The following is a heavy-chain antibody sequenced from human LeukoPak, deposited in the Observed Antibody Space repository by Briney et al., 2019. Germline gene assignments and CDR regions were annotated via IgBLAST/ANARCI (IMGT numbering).Heavy chain of an antibody. CDR3: ASGGDYGDYATDYYYGMGV. CDR1: GGSISSYY. Sequence: PSETLSLTCTVSGGSISSYYWSWIRQPPGKGLEWIGYIYYSGSTNYNPSLKSRVTISVDTSKNQFSLKLSSVTAADTAVYYCASGGDYGDYATDYYYGMGVWGQGTTVTVSS. D-gene: IGHD4-17*01. J-gene: IGHJ6*02. CDR2: IYYSGST. V-gene: IGHV4-59*01.